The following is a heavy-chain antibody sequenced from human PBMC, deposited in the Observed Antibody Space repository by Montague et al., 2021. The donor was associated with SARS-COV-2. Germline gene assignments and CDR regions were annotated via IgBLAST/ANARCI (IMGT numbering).Heavy chain of an antibody. CDR2: ISAYNANT. CDR1: GYTFTSYG. D-gene: IGHD2-2*02. V-gene: IGHV1-18*01. CDR3: ARAERGYCSSTSCYTGYYYYMDV. Sequence: SVKVSCKASGYTFTSYGISWVRQAPGQGLEWMGWISAYNANTNYAQKLQGRVTMTTDTSTSTAYMELRSLRSDDTAVYYCARAERGYCSSTSCYTGYYYYMDVWGKGTTVTVSS. J-gene: IGHJ6*03.